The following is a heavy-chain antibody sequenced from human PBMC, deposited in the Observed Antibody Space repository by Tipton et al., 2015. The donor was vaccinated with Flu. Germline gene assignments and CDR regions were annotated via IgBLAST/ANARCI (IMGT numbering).Heavy chain of an antibody. D-gene: IGHD6-13*01. CDR1: GGSISSDSYY. V-gene: IGHV4-61*02. Sequence: TLSLTCTVSGGSISSDSYYWSWIRQPAGKGLEWIGRIYTSGSTNYNPSLKSRVTISLDTSKNQFPLKLSSVTAADTAVYYCARYTSSWDPPRDWGQGTLVTVSS. CDR3: ARYTSSWDPPRD. CDR2: IYTSGST. J-gene: IGHJ1*01.